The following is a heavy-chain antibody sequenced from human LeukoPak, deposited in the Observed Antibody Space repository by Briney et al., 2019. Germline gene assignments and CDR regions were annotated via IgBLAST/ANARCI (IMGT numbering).Heavy chain of an antibody. CDR3: AKDVLRGFSYGFFDP. V-gene: IGHV1-2*02. CDR2: IHPNNDAT. Sequence: SVNVSCKAFGYTFSGYFIHWVRQAPGQGLEWMGGIHPNNDATDYTQKFQGRVTMTSDTSISTAYMDLSRLRSDDTAVYYCAKDVLRGFSYGFFDPWGQGPLVTVSS. J-gene: IGHJ5*02. D-gene: IGHD5-18*01. CDR1: GYTFSGYF.